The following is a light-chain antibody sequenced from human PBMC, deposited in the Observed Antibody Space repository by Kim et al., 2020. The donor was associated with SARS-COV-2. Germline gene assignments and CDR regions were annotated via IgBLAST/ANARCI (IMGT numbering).Light chain of an antibody. CDR2: QDS. CDR3: PAWDSSTAV. CDR1: KLGDKY. Sequence: SYELTQPPSVSVSPGQTASIPCPGDKLGDKYACWYQQKPGQSPVLVIYQDSKRPSGIPERSSGSNSGNTATLPISGTQAMDEADYYCPAWDSSTAVFGGG. J-gene: IGLJ3*02. V-gene: IGLV3-1*01.